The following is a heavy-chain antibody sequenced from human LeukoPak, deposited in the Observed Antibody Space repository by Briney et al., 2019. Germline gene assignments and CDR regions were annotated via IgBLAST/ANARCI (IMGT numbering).Heavy chain of an antibody. J-gene: IGHJ4*02. CDR1: GFTFSSYA. CDR2: ISGSGGST. V-gene: IGHV3-23*01. D-gene: IGHD3-22*01. CDR3: AKPRLWPYYYDSSGYYYMPNFDY. Sequence: GGSLRLSCAASGFTFSSYAMSWVRQAPGKGLEWVSAISGSGGSTYYADSVKGRFTISRDNSKNTLYLQMNSLRAEDTAVYYCAKPRLWPYYYDSSGYYYMPNFDYWGQGTLVTVSS.